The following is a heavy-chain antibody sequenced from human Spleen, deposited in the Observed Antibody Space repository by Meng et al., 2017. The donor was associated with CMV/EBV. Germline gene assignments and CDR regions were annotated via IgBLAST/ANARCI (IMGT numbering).Heavy chain of an antibody. CDR3: ARGDVYFDY. V-gene: IGHV1-18*04. CDR1: GYSFIGSF. D-gene: IGHD3-16*01. Sequence: KVSCRASGYSFIGSFIHWVRQAPGRELEWMGWISVYYGDTNYVQKLQGRVTLSTDKSTSTAYMELRGLTSDDTAVYYCARGDVYFDYWGQGTLVTVSS. CDR2: ISVYYGDT. J-gene: IGHJ4*02.